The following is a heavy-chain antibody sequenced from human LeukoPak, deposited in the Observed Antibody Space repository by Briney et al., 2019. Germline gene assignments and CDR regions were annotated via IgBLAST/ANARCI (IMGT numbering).Heavy chain of an antibody. CDR1: GGSISSGGYY. Sequence: PSETLSLTCTVSGGSISSGGYYWSWIRQHPGKGLEWIGYTYYSGSTYYNPSLKSRVTISVDTSKNQFSLKLSSVTAADTAVYYCARGVAVAGTALYYYGMDVWGQGTTVTVSS. D-gene: IGHD6-19*01. CDR3: ARGVAVAGTALYYYGMDV. CDR2: TYYSGST. V-gene: IGHV4-31*03. J-gene: IGHJ6*02.